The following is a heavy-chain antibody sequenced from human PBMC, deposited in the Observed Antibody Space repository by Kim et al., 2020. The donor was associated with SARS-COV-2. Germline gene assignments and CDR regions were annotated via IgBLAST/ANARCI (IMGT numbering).Heavy chain of an antibody. V-gene: IGHV1-24*01. Sequence: TIDAQKFQGRVTMTEDTSTDTAYMELSSLRSEDTAVYYCATGSWIPFDNWGQGILVTVSS. D-gene: IGHD6-13*01. J-gene: IGHJ4*02. CDR2: T. CDR3: ATGSWIPFDN.